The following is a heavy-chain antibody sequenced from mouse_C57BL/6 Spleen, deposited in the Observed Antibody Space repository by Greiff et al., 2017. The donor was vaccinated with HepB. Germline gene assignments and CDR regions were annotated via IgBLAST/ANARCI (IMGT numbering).Heavy chain of an antibody. J-gene: IGHJ2*01. CDR2: IRNKANGYTT. D-gene: IGHD2-1*01. CDR1: GFTFTDYY. V-gene: IGHV7-3*01. CDR3: ARWIYYGNLFDD. Sequence: EVKLMESGGGLVQPGGSLSLSCAASGFTFTDYYMSWVRQPPGKALEWLGFIRNKANGYTTEYSASVKGRFTISRDNSQSILYLQMNALRAEDSATYYCARWIYYGNLFDDWGQGTTLTVSS.